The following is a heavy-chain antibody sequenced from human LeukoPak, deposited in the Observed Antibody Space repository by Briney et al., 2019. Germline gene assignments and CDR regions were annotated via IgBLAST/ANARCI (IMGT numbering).Heavy chain of an antibody. CDR1: GFTLSGYS. D-gene: IGHD2-21*02. CDR2: ITSSSNYI. J-gene: IGHJ6*04. CDR3: AREKVTEGYGMDV. V-gene: IGHV3-21*04. Sequence: GGSLRLSCAASGFTLSGYSMTWVRQAPGKGLECVSFITSSSNYIYYADSVKGRFTISRDTAKNSLYLQMSSLRTEDTAVYYCAREKVTEGYGMDVWGKGTTVTVSS.